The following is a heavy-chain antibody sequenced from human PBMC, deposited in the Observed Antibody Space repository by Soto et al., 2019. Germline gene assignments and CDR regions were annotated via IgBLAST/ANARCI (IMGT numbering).Heavy chain of an antibody. Sequence: GGSLRLSCTASGFTFDDYAMHWVRQGPGRGLEWVSGITWNSGKISYADSVKGRFTIARDDDNNSLYLQMNSLRPEDTALYYCVKDSYADFHRVLSTAEYFFDYWGHGTLVTVSS. J-gene: IGHJ4*01. V-gene: IGHV3-9*01. CDR1: GFTFDDYA. CDR2: ITWNSGKI. D-gene: IGHD2-15*01. CDR3: VKDSYADFHRVLSTAEYFFDY.